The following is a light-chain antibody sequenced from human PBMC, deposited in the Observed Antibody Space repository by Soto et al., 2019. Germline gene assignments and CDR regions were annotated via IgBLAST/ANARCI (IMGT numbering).Light chain of an antibody. CDR1: QSVCINL. V-gene: IGKV3-20*01. Sequence: EIVLTQSPGTLSLSPGERATLSCRASQSVCINLLAWYQQKRGQAPRLLIYGASNRATGIPDRFSGSGSGTDLTITIRSLGPEDFTSYYYQQYNTSHRTFGQGGKV. J-gene: IGKJ1*01. CDR3: QQYNTSHRT. CDR2: GAS.